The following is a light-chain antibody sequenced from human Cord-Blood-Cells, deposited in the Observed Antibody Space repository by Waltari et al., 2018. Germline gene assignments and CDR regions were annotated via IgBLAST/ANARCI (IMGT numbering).Light chain of an antibody. V-gene: IGKV1-5*01. J-gene: IGKJ2*01. CDR1: QSISSW. CDR2: DAS. Sequence: DIQMTLSPSTLSASVGDRVTITCRASQSISSWLAWYQQKPGKAPKLLIYDASSLESGVPSRFSGSGSGTEFTLTISSLQPDDFATYYCQQYNSYQYTFGQGTKLEIK. CDR3: QQYNSYQYT.